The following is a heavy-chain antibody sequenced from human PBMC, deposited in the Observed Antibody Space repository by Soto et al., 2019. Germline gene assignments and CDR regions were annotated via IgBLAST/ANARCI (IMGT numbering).Heavy chain of an antibody. V-gene: IGHV4-34*01. D-gene: IGHD5-12*01. CDR1: GGSFSGYY. J-gene: IGHJ3*02. CDR3: ARCSGYDLPGPFDI. Sequence: SETLSLTCAVYGGSFSGYYWSWIRQPPGKGLEWIGEINHSGSTNYNPSLKSRVTISVDTSKNQFSLKLNSVTAADTAVYYCARCSGYDLPGPFDIWGPGTMVTVS. CDR2: INHSGST.